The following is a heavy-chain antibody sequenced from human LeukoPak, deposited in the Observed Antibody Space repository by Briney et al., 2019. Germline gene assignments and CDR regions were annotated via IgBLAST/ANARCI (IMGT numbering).Heavy chain of an antibody. CDR1: GFTFSSYS. V-gene: IGHV3-21*01. CDR3: ARGVHGDYSSDY. CDR2: ISSSSSYI. J-gene: IGHJ4*02. Sequence: GGSLRLSCAASGFTFSSYSMNWVRQAPGKGLEWVSSISSSSSYIYYADSVKGRFTISRDNAKNSLYLQMNGLRAEDTAVYYCARGVHGDYSSDYWGQGTLVTVSS. D-gene: IGHD4-17*01.